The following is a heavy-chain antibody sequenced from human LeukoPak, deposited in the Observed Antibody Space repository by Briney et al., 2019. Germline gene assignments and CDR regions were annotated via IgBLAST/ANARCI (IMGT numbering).Heavy chain of an antibody. CDR3: ARDYYYDSSGYYDAFDI. CDR1: GGTFSSYA. CDR2: IIPILGIA. Sequence: ASVKVSCKASGGTFSSYAISWVRQAPGQGLEWMGRIIPILGIANYAQKFQGRVTITADKSTSTAYMELSSLRSEDTAVYHCARDYYYDSSGYYDAFDIWGQGTMVTVSS. J-gene: IGHJ3*02. V-gene: IGHV1-69*04. D-gene: IGHD3-22*01.